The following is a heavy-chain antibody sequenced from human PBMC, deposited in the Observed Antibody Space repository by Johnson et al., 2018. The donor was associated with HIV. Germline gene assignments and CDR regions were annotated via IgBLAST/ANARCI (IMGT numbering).Heavy chain of an antibody. Sequence: VQLMESGGGLVQPGGSLRLSCAASVFTFSSYWMSWVRQAPGKGLEWVANIKQDGSEKYYVDSVKGRFTISRDNAKNSLYLQMNSLRAEDTAVYYCARVTTVTPISPSIWGQGTMVTVSS. J-gene: IGHJ3*02. V-gene: IGHV3-7*03. CDR2: IKQDGSEK. CDR1: VFTFSSYW. D-gene: IGHD4-11*01. CDR3: ARVTTVTPISPSI.